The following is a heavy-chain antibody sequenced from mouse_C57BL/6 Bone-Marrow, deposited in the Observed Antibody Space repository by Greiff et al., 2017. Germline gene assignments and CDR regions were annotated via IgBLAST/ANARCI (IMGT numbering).Heavy chain of an antibody. V-gene: IGHV1-22*01. D-gene: IGHD2-3*01. Sequence: VQLQQSGPELVKPGASVKMSCKASGYTFTDYNMHWVKQSHGKSLEWIGYINPNNGGTSYNQKFKGKATLTVNKSSSTAYMERRSLTSEDSAVYYCAREVDGYYPFAYWGQGTLVTVSA. CDR3: AREVDGYYPFAY. J-gene: IGHJ3*01. CDR2: INPNNGGT. CDR1: GYTFTDYN.